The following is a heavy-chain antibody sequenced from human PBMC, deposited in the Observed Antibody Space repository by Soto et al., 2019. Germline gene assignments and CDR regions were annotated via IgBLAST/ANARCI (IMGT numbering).Heavy chain of an antibody. CDR2: IYWNDDK. D-gene: IGHD3-3*01. V-gene: IGHV2-5*01. J-gene: IGHJ4*02. Sequence: QITLKESGPTLVKPTQTLTLTCTFSGFSLSTSGVGVGWIRQPPGKALEWLALIYWNDDKRYSPSLKSRLTITKDTSKNQVVLTMTNMDPVDTATYSCAHSFTRGYDFWSGYYNPFDYWGQVTLVTVSS. CDR1: GFSLSTSGVG. CDR3: AHSFTRGYDFWSGYYNPFDY.